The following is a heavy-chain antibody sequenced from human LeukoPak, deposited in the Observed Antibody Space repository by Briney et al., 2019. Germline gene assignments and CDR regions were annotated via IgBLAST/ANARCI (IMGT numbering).Heavy chain of an antibody. J-gene: IGHJ4*02. Sequence: GGSLRLSCAASGFTFNNFGMQWVRQTPGKGLEWVTVISCDGGTQYYADSVKGRFTISRGDSKNTLYLQMNSLRAEDTAVYYCAKDPYSSSWYQREYYFDYWGQGTLVTVSS. CDR2: ISCDGGTQ. D-gene: IGHD6-13*01. CDR3: AKDPYSSSWYQREYYFDY. V-gene: IGHV3-30*18. CDR1: GFTFNNFG.